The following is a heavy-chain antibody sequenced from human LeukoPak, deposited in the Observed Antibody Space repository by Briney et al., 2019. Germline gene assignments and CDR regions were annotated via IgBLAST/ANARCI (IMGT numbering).Heavy chain of an antibody. CDR2: ISSSSSYI. V-gene: IGHV3-21*01. J-gene: IGHJ5*02. CDR3: ARMQVFDP. Sequence: GGSLRLFCAASGVTFSSYEMNWVRQAPGKGLEWVSSISSSSSYIYYADSVKGRFTISRDNAKSSLYLQMNSLRAEDTAVYYCARMQVFDPWGQGTLVTVSS. CDR1: GVTFSSYE.